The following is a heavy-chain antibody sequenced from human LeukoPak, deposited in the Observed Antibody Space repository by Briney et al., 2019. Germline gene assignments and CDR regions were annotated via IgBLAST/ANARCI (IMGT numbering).Heavy chain of an antibody. CDR1: GGSISSYY. Sequence: SETLSLTCTVSGGSISSYYWSCGRQPPGKGLEWIGDVHYSGSNKYNPSLNSRVTISVATSKTRFSLKLRSVTAADTAVYYCARGRTGSYFAADYWGQGTLVTVSS. V-gene: IGHV4-59*01. D-gene: IGHD1-26*01. J-gene: IGHJ4*02. CDR2: VHYSGSN. CDR3: ARGRTGSYFAADY.